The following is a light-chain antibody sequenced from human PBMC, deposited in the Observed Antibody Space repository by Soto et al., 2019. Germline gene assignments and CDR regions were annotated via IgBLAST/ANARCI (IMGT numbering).Light chain of an antibody. CDR2: EVS. CDR3: SSYTRSTTLNVL. CDR1: SSDVGGYKY. J-gene: IGLJ2*01. V-gene: IGLV2-14*01. Sequence: QSALTQPASVSGSHGQSITISCTGTSSDVGGYKYVSWYQQHPGKVPKLMIYEVSNRPSGVSNRFSGSKSGNTASLSISGLQAEDEAVYYCSSYTRSTTLNVLFGGGTQLTVL.